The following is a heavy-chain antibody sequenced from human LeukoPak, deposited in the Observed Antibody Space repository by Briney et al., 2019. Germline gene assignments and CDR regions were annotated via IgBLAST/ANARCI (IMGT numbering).Heavy chain of an antibody. Sequence: ASVKVSCKASGYTFTSYGISWVRQAPGQGLEWMGWISAYNGNTNYAQKLQGRVTMTTDTSTSTAYMELRSLRSDDTAVYYCARVSSSVGYYVSSGYWDYWGQGTLVTVSS. CDR1: GYTFTSYG. D-gene: IGHD3-22*01. J-gene: IGHJ4*02. CDR2: ISAYNGNT. V-gene: IGHV1-18*01. CDR3: ARVSSSVGYYVSSGYWDY.